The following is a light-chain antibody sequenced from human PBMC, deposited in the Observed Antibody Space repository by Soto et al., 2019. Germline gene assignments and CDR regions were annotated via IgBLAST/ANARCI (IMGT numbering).Light chain of an antibody. CDR3: QQYGSSRT. CDR1: QSVSSSY. J-gene: IGKJ1*01. CDR2: GAS. V-gene: IGKV3-20*01. Sequence: EIVFTQSPGTLSLSPGERATLCCRASQSVSSSYLAWYQQKPGQAPRLLIYGASSRATGIPDRFSGSGSGTDFTLTISRLEPEDFAVYYCQQYGSSRTFGQGTKVDIK.